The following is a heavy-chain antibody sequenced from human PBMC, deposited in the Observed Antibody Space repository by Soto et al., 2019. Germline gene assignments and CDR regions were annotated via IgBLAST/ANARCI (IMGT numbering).Heavy chain of an antibody. CDR3: AEDPNTDLLGGFEF. CDR2: ISYDGSDK. J-gene: IGHJ3*01. V-gene: IGHV3-30*18. Sequence: GGSLRLSCAASGFTFNTYGMHWVRQAPGKGLEWVAVISYDGSDKYYADSVKGRFIISRDNSESTLSLQMNSLRDEDTAVYYCAEDPNTDLLGGFEFGGQGTMVTVSS. CDR1: GFTFNTYG. D-gene: IGHD2-15*01.